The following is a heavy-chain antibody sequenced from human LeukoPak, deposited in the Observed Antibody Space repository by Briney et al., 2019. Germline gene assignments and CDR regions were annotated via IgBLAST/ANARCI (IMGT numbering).Heavy chain of an antibody. D-gene: IGHD3-10*01. CDR1: GGSISSYY. CDR3: ARLPYYYGSGSYAPGSSYYYYGMDV. Sequence: PSETLSLTCTVSGGSISSYYWSWIRQPPGKGLEWIGYIYYSRSTNYNPSLKSRVTISVDTSKNQFSLKLSSVTAADTAVYYCARLPYYYGSGSYAPGSSYYYYGMDVWGQGTTVTVSS. CDR2: IYYSRST. V-gene: IGHV4-59*01. J-gene: IGHJ6*02.